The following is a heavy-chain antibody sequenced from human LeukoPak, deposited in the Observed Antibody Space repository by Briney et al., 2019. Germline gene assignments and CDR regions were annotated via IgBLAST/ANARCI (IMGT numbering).Heavy chain of an antibody. J-gene: IGHJ3*02. V-gene: IGHV3-66*04. CDR3: AKHSALTGYDAFDI. CDR2: IYSGGST. Sequence: GGSLRLSCAASEFSVGSNYMTWVRQAPGKGLEWVSLIYSGGSTYYADSVKGRFTISRDNSKNTLYLQMNSLRAEDTAVYYCAKHSALTGYDAFDIWGQGTMVTVSS. CDR1: EFSVGSNY. D-gene: IGHD3-9*01.